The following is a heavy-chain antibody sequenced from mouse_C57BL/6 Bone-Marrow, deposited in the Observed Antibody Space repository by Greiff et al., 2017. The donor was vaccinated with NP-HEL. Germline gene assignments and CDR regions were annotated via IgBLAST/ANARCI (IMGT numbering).Heavy chain of an antibody. CDR1: GYTFTSYW. V-gene: IGHV1-64*01. CDR3: ARRRVYYYGSSYYFDY. D-gene: IGHD1-1*01. Sequence: VKLQQPGAELVKPGASVKLSCKASGYTFTSYWMHWVKQRPGQGLEWIGMIHPNSGSTNYNEKFKSKATLTVDKSSSTAYMQLSSLTSEDSAVYYCARRRVYYYGSSYYFDYWGQGTTLTVSS. CDR2: IHPNSGST. J-gene: IGHJ2*01.